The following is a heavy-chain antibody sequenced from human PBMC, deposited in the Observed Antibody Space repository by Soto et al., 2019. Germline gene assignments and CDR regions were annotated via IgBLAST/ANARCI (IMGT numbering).Heavy chain of an antibody. V-gene: IGHV3-23*01. CDR1: GFTCSSYA. CDR3: AKDRLGGNFDY. Sequence: GSLRLSCAASGFTCSSYAMSWVRQAPGKGLEWVSAISGSGGSTYYADSVKGRFTISRDNSKNTLYLQMNSLRVEDTAVYYCAKDRLGGNFDYWGQGTQVTVSS. CDR2: ISGSGGST. J-gene: IGHJ4*02.